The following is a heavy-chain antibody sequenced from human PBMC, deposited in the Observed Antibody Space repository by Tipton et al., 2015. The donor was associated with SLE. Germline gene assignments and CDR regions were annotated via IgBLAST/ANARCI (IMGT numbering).Heavy chain of an antibody. CDR2: IFYTGST. CDR3: ATSGSLYPFEY. V-gene: IGHV4-31*03. J-gene: IGHJ4*02. D-gene: IGHD1-26*01. Sequence: TLSLTCTVSGGSINSGGFYWTWIRQHPGKGLEWIAYIFYTGSTFYNPSLKSRVTISVDTSKNQFSLKVNSVTAADTAVYYCATSGSLYPFEYWGQGTLVTVSS. CDR1: GGSINSGGFY.